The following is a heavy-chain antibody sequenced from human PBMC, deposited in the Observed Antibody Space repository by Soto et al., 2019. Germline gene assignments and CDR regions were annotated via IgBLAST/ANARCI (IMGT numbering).Heavy chain of an antibody. CDR1: GGTFSSYA. Sequence: AVKVSCKAAGGTFSSYAISWVRQAPGQGLEWMGGIIPIFGTANYPQKFQGRVTITADESTSTAYMELSSLRSEDTAVYYCARGARRYSSSAGNGMDVWGQGTPATVS. J-gene: IGHJ6*02. V-gene: IGHV1-69*13. CDR2: IIPIFGTA. D-gene: IGHD6-6*01. CDR3: ARGARRYSSSAGNGMDV.